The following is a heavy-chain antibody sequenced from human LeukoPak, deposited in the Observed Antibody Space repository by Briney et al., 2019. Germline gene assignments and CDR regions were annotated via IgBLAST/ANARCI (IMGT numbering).Heavy chain of an antibody. J-gene: IGHJ4*02. CDR1: GYTFTSYG. Sequence: ASVKVSCKASGYTFTSYGISWVRQAPGQGLEWMGWISAYSGNTNYAQKLQGRVTMTTDTSTSTAYMELRSLRSDDTAVYYCARDIGYCSSTSCYSWDYWGQGTLVTVSS. V-gene: IGHV1-18*01. CDR3: ARDIGYCSSTSCYSWDY. CDR2: ISAYSGNT. D-gene: IGHD2-2*01.